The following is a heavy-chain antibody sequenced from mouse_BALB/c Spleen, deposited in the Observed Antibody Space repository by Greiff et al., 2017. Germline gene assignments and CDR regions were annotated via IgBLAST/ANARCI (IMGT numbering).Heavy chain of an antibody. CDR1: GFTFSSFG. CDR3: ARGGAYYRYDGRYYAMDY. J-gene: IGHJ4*01. Sequence: EVKLMESGGGLVQPGGSRKLSCAASGFTFSSFGMHWVRQAPEKGLEWVAYISSGSSTIYYADTVKGRFTISSDNPKNTLFLQMTSLRSEDTAMYYCARGGAYYRYDGRYYAMDYWGQGTSVTVSS. V-gene: IGHV5-17*02. D-gene: IGHD2-14*01. CDR2: ISSGSSTI.